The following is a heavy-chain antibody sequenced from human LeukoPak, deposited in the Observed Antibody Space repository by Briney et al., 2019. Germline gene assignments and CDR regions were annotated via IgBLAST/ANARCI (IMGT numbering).Heavy chain of an antibody. Sequence: SETLSLTCAVSGGSISSGGYSWSWIRQPPGKGLEWIGYIYHSGSTYYNPSLKSRVTISVDRSKNQFSLKLSSATAADTAVYYCARDRGISGYFDLWGRGTLVTVSS. J-gene: IGHJ2*01. V-gene: IGHV4-30-2*01. CDR3: ARDRGISGYFDL. CDR1: GGSISSGGYS. CDR2: IYHSGST. D-gene: IGHD3-10*01.